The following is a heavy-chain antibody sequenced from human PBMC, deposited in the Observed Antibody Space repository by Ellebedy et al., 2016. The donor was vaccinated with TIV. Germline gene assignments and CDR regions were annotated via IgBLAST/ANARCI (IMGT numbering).Heavy chain of an antibody. CDR2: INPNSGGT. CDR3: ARGSRYSGSYSGY. V-gene: IGHV1-2*02. Sequence: ASVKVSXKASTYNFIYYIHWVRQAPGQGLEWMGWINPNSGGTNYAQKFQGRVTMTRDTSISTAYMELSRLRSDDTAVYYCARGSRYSGSYSGYWGQGTLVTVSS. CDR1: TYNFIYY. D-gene: IGHD1-26*01. J-gene: IGHJ4*02.